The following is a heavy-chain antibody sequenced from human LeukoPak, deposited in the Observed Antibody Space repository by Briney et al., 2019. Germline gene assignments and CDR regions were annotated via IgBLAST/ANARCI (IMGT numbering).Heavy chain of an antibody. V-gene: IGHV5-51*01. D-gene: IGHD4-17*01. CDR3: ARLPLPHYGDYRGPLDY. CDR2: IYPGDSDT. J-gene: IGHJ4*02. CDR1: GYSFTSYW. Sequence: GESLKISCKGSGYSFTSYWIGWVRQMPGKGLEWMGIIYPGDSDTRYSPSFQGQVTISADKSISTAYLQWSSLKASDTAMYYCARLPLPHYGDYRGPLDYWGQGTLVTVSS.